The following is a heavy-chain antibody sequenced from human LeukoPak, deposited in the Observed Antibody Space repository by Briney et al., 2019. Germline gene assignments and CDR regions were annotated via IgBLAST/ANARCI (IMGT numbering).Heavy chain of an antibody. J-gene: IGHJ4*02. CDR1: GFTFSSYA. CDR2: ISGSGGST. V-gene: IGHV3-23*01. CDR3: AKDLRVWPYNY. D-gene: IGHD1-1*01. Sequence: GGSLRLSCAASGFTFSSYAMSWVRQAPGKGLEWVSAISGSGGSTYYAGSVKGRFTISRDNSKNTLYLQMNSLRAEDTAVYYCAKDLRVWPYNYWGQGTLVTVSS.